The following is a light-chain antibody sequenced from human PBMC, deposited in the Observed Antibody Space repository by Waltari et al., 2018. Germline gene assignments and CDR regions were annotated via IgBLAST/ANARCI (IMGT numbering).Light chain of an antibody. Sequence: QSALTHPASVSASPGQSITIPRTGTSRDVGRYNYVSLYPQHPGKAPKVMIYDVTNRPSGVSNRFSGSKSGNTASLIISGLQAEDEADYYCSSYTSSNTILFGGGTKLTVL. CDR3: SSYTSSNTIL. CDR1: SRDVGRYNY. V-gene: IGLV2-14*03. J-gene: IGLJ2*01. CDR2: DVT.